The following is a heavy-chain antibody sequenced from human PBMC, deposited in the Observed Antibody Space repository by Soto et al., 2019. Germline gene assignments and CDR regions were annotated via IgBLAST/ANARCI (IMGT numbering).Heavy chain of an antibody. Sequence: PSETLSLTCTVSGGSISSGGYYWSWIRQHPGKGLEWIGYIYYSGSTYYNPSLKSRVTISVDTSKNQFSLKLSSVTAADTAVYYCARDKAQLRLGETNNWFDPWGQGTLVNVSS. V-gene: IGHV4-31*03. J-gene: IGHJ5*02. D-gene: IGHD3-16*01. CDR3: ARDKAQLRLGETNNWFDP. CDR2: IYYSGST. CDR1: GGSISSGGYY.